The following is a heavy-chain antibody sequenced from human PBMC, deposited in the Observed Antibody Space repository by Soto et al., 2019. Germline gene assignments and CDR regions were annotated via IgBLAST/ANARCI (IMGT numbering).Heavy chain of an antibody. CDR3: AVTDCSGGSCYPKKIDY. D-gene: IGHD2-15*01. J-gene: IGHJ4*02. CDR2: IYYSGST. Sequence: PSETLSLTCTVSGGSISSYYWSWIRQPPGKGLEWIGYIYYSGSTNYNPSLKSRVTISVDTSKNQFSLKLSSVTAADTAVYYCAVTDCSGGSCYPKKIDYWGQGTLVTVSS. CDR1: GGSISSYY. V-gene: IGHV4-59*08.